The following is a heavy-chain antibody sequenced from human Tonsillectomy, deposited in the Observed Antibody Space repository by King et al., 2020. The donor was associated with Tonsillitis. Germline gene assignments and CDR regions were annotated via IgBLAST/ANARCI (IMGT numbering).Heavy chain of an antibody. Sequence: QLQESGPGLVKPSETLSLTCTVSGGSISSYYWSWIRQPPGKGLEWIGYISYSGGTNYNPSLKSRVTLSVDTSKNQFSLKLTSVTAADTAVYYCARGQQLAKYWGQGTLVTVSS. V-gene: IGHV4-59*01. CDR3: ARGQQLAKY. CDR1: GGSISSYY. CDR2: ISYSGGT. J-gene: IGHJ4*02. D-gene: IGHD6-13*01.